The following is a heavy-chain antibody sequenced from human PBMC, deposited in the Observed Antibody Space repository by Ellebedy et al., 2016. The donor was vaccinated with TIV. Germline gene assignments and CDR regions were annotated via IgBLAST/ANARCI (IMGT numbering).Heavy chain of an antibody. CDR3: ARAGVVPAAMCDY. Sequence: SETLSLTXTLSGGSLSGNFWSWIRQAPGKGLEWIGNIFYSGNTNYNPSLKSRVTISVDTSKNQFSLKLSSVTAADTAVYYCARAGVVPAAMCDYWGQGTLVTVSS. CDR1: GGSLSGNF. CDR2: IFYSGNT. J-gene: IGHJ4*02. D-gene: IGHD2-2*01. V-gene: IGHV4-59*01.